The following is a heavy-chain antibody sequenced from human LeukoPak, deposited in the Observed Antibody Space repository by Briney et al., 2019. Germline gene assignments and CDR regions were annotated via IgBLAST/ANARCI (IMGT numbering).Heavy chain of an antibody. V-gene: IGHV3-9*01. J-gene: IGHJ4*02. Sequence: GGSLRLSCAASGFTFDDYAMHWVRHAPGKGLEWVSGISWNSGSIGYADSVKGRFTISRDNAKNSLYLQMNSLRAEDTALYYCAKDPTYDSSGYYPYYFDYWGQGTLVTVSS. CDR3: AKDPTYDSSGYYPYYFDY. D-gene: IGHD3-22*01. CDR1: GFTFDDYA. CDR2: ISWNSGSI.